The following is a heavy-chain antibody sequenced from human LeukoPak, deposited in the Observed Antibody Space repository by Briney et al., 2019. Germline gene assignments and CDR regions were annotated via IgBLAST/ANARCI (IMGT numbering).Heavy chain of an antibody. J-gene: IGHJ4*02. V-gene: IGHV3-66*01. D-gene: IGHD5-18*01. CDR3: AREPGDTAMVVLDY. Sequence: QPGGSLRLSCAASGFTVSSNYMSWVRQAPGKGLEWVSVIYSGGSTYYADSVKGRFTISRDNSKNTLYLQMNSLRAEDTAVYYCAREPGDTAMVVLDYWGQGTLVTVCS. CDR1: GFTVSSNY. CDR2: IYSGGST.